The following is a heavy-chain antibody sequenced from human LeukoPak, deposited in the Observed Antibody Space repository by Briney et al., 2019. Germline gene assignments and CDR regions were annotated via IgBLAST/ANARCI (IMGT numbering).Heavy chain of an antibody. D-gene: IGHD4-17*01. J-gene: IGHJ2*01. CDR1: GGSFSSYY. CDR3: ARDRTGPSNWYVDL. Sequence: SDTLSLTCTVSGGSFSSYYWSWIRQPPGQGLEWIGYIYYSGSTNYNPSLKSRVTISVDTSKSQFSLKLSSVTAADTAVYYCARDRTGPSNWYVDLWGRGTLVTVSS. V-gene: IGHV4-59*01. CDR2: IYYSGST.